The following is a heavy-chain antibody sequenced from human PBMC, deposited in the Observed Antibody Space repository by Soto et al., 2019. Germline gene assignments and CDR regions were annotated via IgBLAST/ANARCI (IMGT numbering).Heavy chain of an antibody. V-gene: IGHV4-31*03. CDR3: ARTWIGSPFDF. D-gene: IGHD5-12*01. J-gene: IGHJ4*02. CDR1: GASVGRDDYY. CDR2: IYYSGNT. Sequence: PSETLSLTCTVSGASVGRDDYYWSWIRQQPGKGLEWIGHIYYSGNTNYNPSLKSRLTISVDTSKNQFSLQLRSVTAADTAVYYCARTWIGSPFDFWGQGSLVTVSS.